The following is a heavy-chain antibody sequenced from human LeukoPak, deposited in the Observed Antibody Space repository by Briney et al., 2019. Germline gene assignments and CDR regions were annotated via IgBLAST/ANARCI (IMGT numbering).Heavy chain of an antibody. CDR3: ARLKYSYGYHFDY. V-gene: IGHV4-34*01. J-gene: IGHJ4*02. CDR1: GGSFSGDF. Sequence: PSETLSLTCAVYGGSFSGDFWSWIRQSPGKGLEWIGEMNHSGSTNYNPSLKSRVTISVDTSKNQFSLRLSSVTAADTAVYYCARLKYSYGYHFDYWGQGTLVTVSS. CDR2: MNHSGST. D-gene: IGHD5-18*01.